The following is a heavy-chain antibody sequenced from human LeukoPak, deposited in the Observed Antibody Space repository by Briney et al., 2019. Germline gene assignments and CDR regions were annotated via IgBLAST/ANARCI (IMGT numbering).Heavy chain of an antibody. CDR2: INGDGNT. CDR1: GFNFGRNS. J-gene: IGHJ4*02. V-gene: IGHV3-43*02. D-gene: IGHD2-15*01. CDR3: AKDIGGGLLEY. Sequence: GGSLRLSCAASGFNFGRNSMHWARQVPGKGLEWLSLINGDGNTYYAASVNGRFTVSRDNSKNSLYLQMSSLRPEDTASYYCAKDIGGGLLEYWGQGTLVTVSS.